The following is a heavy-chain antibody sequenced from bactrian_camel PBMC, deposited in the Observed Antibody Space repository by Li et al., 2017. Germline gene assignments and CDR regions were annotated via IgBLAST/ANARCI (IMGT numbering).Heavy chain of an antibody. V-gene: IGHV3-2*01. CDR2: IYKDGTNT. Sequence: HVQLVESGGGLAQPGGSLRLSCADSGLPFSSYDMGWVRQAPGKGLEWVSSIYKDGTNTYYADSVKGRFTISRDNAKNTVYLQMNSLKSEDTAQYYCATSSDFGYWGQGTQVTVS. D-gene: IGHD2*01. CDR1: GLPFSSYD. J-gene: IGHJ6*01. CDR3: ATSSDFGY.